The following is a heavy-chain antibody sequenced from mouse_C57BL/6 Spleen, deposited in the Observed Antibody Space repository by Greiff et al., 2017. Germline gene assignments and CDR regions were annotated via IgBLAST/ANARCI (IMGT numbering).Heavy chain of an antibody. CDR2: MDPNSGGP. Sequence: QVQLQQPGAELVKPGASVKLSCKASGYTFTSYWMHWVKQRPGRGLEWIGRMDPNSGGPKYNEKFKSKATLTVDKPSSTAYMPLSSLTSEDSAVYYCAIDGTLFDYWGQGTTLTVSS. CDR1: GYTFTSYW. CDR3: AIDGTLFDY. V-gene: IGHV1-72*01. D-gene: IGHD2-3*01. J-gene: IGHJ2*01.